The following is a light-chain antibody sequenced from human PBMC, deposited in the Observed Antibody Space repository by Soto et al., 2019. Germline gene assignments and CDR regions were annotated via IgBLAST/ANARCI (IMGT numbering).Light chain of an antibody. CDR2: DAS. CDR1: QDINTY. J-gene: IGKJ4*01. V-gene: IGKV1-33*01. CDR3: QQYDNLPT. Sequence: DIQMTQSPSSLSASVGDRVSITCQASQDINTYLNWYQQKPGKAPKLLIYDASNLATGVPSRFSGSGSGTDFTFTISSLQPDDVATYYCQQYDNLPTFGGGTKVDIK.